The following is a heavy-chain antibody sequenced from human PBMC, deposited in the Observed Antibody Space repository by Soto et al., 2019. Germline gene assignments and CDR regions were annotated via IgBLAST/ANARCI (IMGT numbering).Heavy chain of an antibody. V-gene: IGHV3-64D*06. CDR2: ISSNGGST. J-gene: IGHJ5*02. Sequence: PGGSLRLSCSASGFTFSSYAMHWVRQAPGKGLEYVSAISSNGGSTYYADSVKGRFTISRDDSKNTLYLQMSSLRAEDTAVYYCVKGYTAMVLNWFDPWGQGTLVTVSS. CDR3: VKGYTAMVLNWFDP. CDR1: GFTFSSYA. D-gene: IGHD5-18*01.